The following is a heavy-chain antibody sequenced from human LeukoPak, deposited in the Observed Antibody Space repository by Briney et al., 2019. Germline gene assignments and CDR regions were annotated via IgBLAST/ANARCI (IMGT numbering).Heavy chain of an antibody. Sequence: PSETLSLTCGVSGGSISSNNWWTWVRQPPGKGLEWIGEIYYSGSTNYNPSLKSRVTISVDKSKNQFSLKLSSVTAADTAVYYCARRYYYGSRNFDCWGQGTLVTVSS. CDR1: GGSISSNNW. D-gene: IGHD3-10*01. J-gene: IGHJ4*02. CDR3: ARRYYYGSRNFDC. CDR2: IYYSGST. V-gene: IGHV4-4*02.